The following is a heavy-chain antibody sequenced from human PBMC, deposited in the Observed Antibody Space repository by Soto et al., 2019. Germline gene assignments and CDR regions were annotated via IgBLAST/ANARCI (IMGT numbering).Heavy chain of an antibody. J-gene: IGHJ3*02. CDR3: PRDGQYDSSGYADAFDI. CDR1: GFTFSSYA. Sequence: QVQLVESGGGVVQPGRSLRLSCAASGFTFSSYAMHWVRQAPGKGLEWVAVISYDGSNKYYADSVKGRFTISRDNSKNTLSLQMNSLRAEDTAVYYCPRDGQYDSSGYADAFDIWGQGTMVTVSS. D-gene: IGHD3-22*01. V-gene: IGHV3-30-3*01. CDR2: ISYDGSNK.